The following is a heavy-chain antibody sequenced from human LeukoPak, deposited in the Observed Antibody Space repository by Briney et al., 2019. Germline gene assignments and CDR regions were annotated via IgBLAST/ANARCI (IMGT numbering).Heavy chain of an antibody. CDR1: GFTFSSYS. CDR2: IWYDGSNK. Sequence: GGSLRLSCAASGFTFSSYSMNWIRQAPGKGLEWVAVIWYDGSNKYYADSVKGRFTISRDNSKNTLYLQMNSLRAEDTAVYYCARDSLPYYYDSSGYPGDYWGQGTLVTVSS. J-gene: IGHJ4*02. D-gene: IGHD3-22*01. V-gene: IGHV3-33*08. CDR3: ARDSLPYYYDSSGYPGDY.